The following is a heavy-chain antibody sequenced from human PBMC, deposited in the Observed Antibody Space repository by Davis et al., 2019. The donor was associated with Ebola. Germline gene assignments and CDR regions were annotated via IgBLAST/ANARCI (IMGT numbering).Heavy chain of an antibody. J-gene: IGHJ4*02. CDR1: GFTFSSYA. V-gene: IGHV3-9*01. CDR3: NPLSTRISDH. D-gene: IGHD2/OR15-2a*01. CDR2: ISWNSGSI. Sequence: PGGSLRLSCAASGFTFSSYAMSWVRQAPGKGLEWVAGISWNSGSIGYADSVKGRFTISRDNAKNSLYLQMNSLRADDTAFYYCNPLSTRISDHWGQGTLVTVSS.